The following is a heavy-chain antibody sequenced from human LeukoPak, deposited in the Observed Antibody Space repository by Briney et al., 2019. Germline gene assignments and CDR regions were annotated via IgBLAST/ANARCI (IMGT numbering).Heavy chain of an antibody. CDR2: IIPIFGTA. CDR1: GGTFSSYA. D-gene: IGHD1-26*01. J-gene: IGHJ4*02. V-gene: IGHV1-69*13. Sequence: ASVKVSCKASGGTFSSYAISWVRQAPGQGLEWMGGIIPIFGTANYAQKFQGRVTITADESTSTAYMELSSLRSEDTAVYYCARDGTFYSGSYSYYFDYWGQGTLVTVSS. CDR3: ARDGTFYSGSYSYYFDY.